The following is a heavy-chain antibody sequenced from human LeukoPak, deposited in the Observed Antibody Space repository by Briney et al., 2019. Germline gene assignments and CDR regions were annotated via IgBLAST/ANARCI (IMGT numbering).Heavy chain of an antibody. V-gene: IGHV3-30*04. J-gene: IGHJ4*02. CDR1: GFTFSSYA. CDR3: AREPLDMVTRFDY. CDR2: ISYDGRNK. Sequence: GGSLRLSCAASGFTFSSYAMHWVRQAPGKGLEWMAVISYDGRNKYYADSVKGRFTISRDNSKNTLYLQVNSLRDEDTAVYYCAREPLDMVTRFDYWGQGTLVTVSS. D-gene: IGHD5-12*01.